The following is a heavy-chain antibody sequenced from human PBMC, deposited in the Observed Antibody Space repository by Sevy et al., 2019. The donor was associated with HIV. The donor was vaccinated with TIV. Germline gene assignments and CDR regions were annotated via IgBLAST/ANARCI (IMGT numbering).Heavy chain of an antibody. CDR2: ISSNSNTI. CDR1: GFIFNTYA. CDR3: ARYCSSTTCYLYIDV. J-gene: IGHJ6*03. D-gene: IGHD2-2*01. V-gene: IGHV3-48*02. Sequence: GVSLRLSCAASGFIFNTYAMNWVRQAPGKGLEWVSYISSNSNTIYYADSVKGRFTISRDNAKNSLYLQMNSLRDEDTAVYYCARYCSSTTCYLYIDVWGKGTTVTVSS.